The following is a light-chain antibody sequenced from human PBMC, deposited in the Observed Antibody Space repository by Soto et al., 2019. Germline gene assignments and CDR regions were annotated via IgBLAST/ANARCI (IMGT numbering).Light chain of an antibody. V-gene: IGKV3-15*01. CDR1: QSVSSSY. CDR3: QQYHDWPRT. CDR2: GAS. J-gene: IGKJ1*01. Sequence: EIVLTQSPGTLSLSPGERATLSCRASQSVSSSYLAWYQQKPGQAPRLLIYGASTRATGVPAWFSGSGSGTEFTLTISSLQSEAFAIYYCQQYHDWPRTFGQGTKVDIK.